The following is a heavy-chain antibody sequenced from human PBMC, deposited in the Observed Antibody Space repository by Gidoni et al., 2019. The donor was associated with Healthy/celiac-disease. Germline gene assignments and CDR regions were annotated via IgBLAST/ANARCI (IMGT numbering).Heavy chain of an antibody. V-gene: IGHV3-23*01. J-gene: IGHJ1*01. CDR3: AKDEDVVPAAEKGYFQH. Sequence: EVQLLESGGGLVQPGGSLRLSCAASGFTFSSYAMSWVRQAPGKGLEWVSAISGSGGSTYYADSVKGRFTISRDNSKNTLYLQMNSLRAEDTAVYYCAKDEDVVPAAEKGYFQHWGQGTLVTVSS. D-gene: IGHD2-2*01. CDR1: GFTFSSYA. CDR2: ISGSGGST.